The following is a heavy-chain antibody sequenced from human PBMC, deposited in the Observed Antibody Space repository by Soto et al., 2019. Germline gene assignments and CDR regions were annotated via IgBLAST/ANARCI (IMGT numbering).Heavy chain of an antibody. J-gene: IGHJ6*03. D-gene: IGHD2-2*01. CDR3: ARVLCSTTSCYASPYYYYMDV. CDR2: ISGSGSII. V-gene: IGHV3-48*04. CDR1: GFTFSGYS. Sequence: GGSLRLSCAASGFTFSGYSMNWVRQAPGKGLEWVSYISGSGSIIYYTDSVKGRFTISRDNAKNSLYLQMNSLRAEDTAVYYCARVLCSTTSCYASPYYYYMDVWGKGTTVTVSS.